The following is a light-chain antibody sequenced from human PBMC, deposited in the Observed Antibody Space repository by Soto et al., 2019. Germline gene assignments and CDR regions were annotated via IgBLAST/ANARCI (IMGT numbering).Light chain of an antibody. Sequence: EIVLTQSPATLSLSPGERATLSCRASQSVSSFLAWYQQKPGQAPRLLIYDTSKRATDIPARFSGSGSGTDFTLTISSLEPEDFAVYYCQQRSNLLLTFGGGTKVEIK. CDR3: QQRSNLLLT. J-gene: IGKJ4*01. CDR1: QSVSSF. V-gene: IGKV3-11*01. CDR2: DTS.